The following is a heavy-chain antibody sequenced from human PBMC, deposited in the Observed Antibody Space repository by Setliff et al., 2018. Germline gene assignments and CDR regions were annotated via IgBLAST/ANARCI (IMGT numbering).Heavy chain of an antibody. J-gene: IGHJ6*03. Sequence: PSETLSLTCTVSGASVSGNSYYWGWIRQPPGKGLEWIGSMTDGGGGSTYYNASLESRAAISVDSSKNQFSLKLRSVTAADTAVYYCARDRSTVIRGVTSFFYYYMDVWGGGTTVTVSS. CDR2: MTDGGGGST. D-gene: IGHD3-10*01. V-gene: IGHV4-39*07. CDR1: GASVSGNSYY. CDR3: ARDRSTVIRGVTSFFYYYMDV.